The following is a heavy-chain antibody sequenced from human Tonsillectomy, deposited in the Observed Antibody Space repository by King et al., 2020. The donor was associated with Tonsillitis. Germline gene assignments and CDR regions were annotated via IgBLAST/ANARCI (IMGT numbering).Heavy chain of an antibody. J-gene: IGHJ5*02. Sequence: VQLVESGGGLVQPGGSLRLSCAASGFTFSNYAMSWVRQAPGKGLEWVSAISGSGGTTYYADSVKGRFTISRDNSKNTLYLQMNSLRAEDTAVYYCAKSSECFGELLPYNWFDPWGQGTLVTVSS. CDR2: ISGSGGTT. CDR1: GFTFSNYA. V-gene: IGHV3-23*04. CDR3: AKSSECFGELLPYNWFDP. D-gene: IGHD3-10*01.